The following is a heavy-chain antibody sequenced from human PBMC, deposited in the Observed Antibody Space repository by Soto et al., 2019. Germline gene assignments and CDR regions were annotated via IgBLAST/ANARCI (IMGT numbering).Heavy chain of an antibody. V-gene: IGHV1-2*04. CDR3: ARAAANSGSYYYYYYGMDV. Sequence: ASVKVSCKAPGYTFTGYYMHWVRQAPGQGLEWMGWINPNSGGTNYAQKFQGWVTMTRDTSISTAYMELSRLRSDDTAVYYCARAAANSGSYYYYYYGMDVWGQGTTVTVSS. CDR1: GYTFTGYY. D-gene: IGHD1-26*01. CDR2: INPNSGGT. J-gene: IGHJ6*02.